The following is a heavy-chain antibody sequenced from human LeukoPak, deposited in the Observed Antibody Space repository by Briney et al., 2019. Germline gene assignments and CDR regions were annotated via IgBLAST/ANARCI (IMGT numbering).Heavy chain of an antibody. CDR2: IKEDGSEK. CDR3: ARVHHSSSWGTDDC. D-gene: IGHD6-13*01. Sequence: GGSLRLSCAASGFIFNDYYMTWVRQAPGKGLEWVANIKEDGSEKYYVDSVRGRFTISRDNAKNSLYLHMISLRAEDTALYYCARVHHSSSWGTDDCWGQGTLVTVSS. V-gene: IGHV3-7*01. CDR1: GFIFNDYY. J-gene: IGHJ4*02.